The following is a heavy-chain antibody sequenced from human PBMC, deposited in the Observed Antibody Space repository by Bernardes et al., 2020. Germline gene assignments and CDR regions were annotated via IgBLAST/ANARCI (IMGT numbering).Heavy chain of an antibody. CDR1: GGSISSYY. Sequence: SETLSLTCTVSGGSISSYYWSWIRQPPGKGLEWIGYIYYSGSTNYNPSLKSRVTISVDTSKNQFSLKLSSVTAADTAVYYCARDRARSSSFRNYYYYGMDVWGKGTTVTVYS. J-gene: IGHJ6*04. CDR3: ARDRARSSSFRNYYYYGMDV. V-gene: IGHV4-59*01. D-gene: IGHD6-13*01. CDR2: IYYSGST.